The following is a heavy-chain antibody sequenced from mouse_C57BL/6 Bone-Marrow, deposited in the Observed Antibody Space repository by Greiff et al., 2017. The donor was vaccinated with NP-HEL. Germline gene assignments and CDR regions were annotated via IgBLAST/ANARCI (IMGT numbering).Heavy chain of an antibody. CDR1: GYTFTSYG. CDR3: AREGPYFDY. V-gene: IGHV1-81*01. D-gene: IGHD3-3*01. CDR2: IYPRSGNT. J-gene: IGHJ2*01. Sequence: VQLQQSGAELARPGASVKLSCKASGYTFTSYGISWVKQRTGQGLEWIGEIYPRSGNTYYNEKFKGKATLTAAKSSSTSYMELRSLTSEDAAVYFCAREGPYFDYWGQGTTLTVSS.